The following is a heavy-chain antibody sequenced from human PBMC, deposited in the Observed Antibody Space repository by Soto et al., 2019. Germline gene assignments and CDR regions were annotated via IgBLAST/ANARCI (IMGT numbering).Heavy chain of an antibody. J-gene: IGHJ4*02. D-gene: IGHD2-2*01. Sequence: GGSLRLSCAASGFTFSSYGMHWVRQAPGKGLEWVSYIRSSSSTIYYADSVKGRFTISRDNAKNSLYLQMNSLRDEDTAVYYCARDSACSTSCYGIDYWGQGTLVTVSS. CDR3: ARDSACSTSCYGIDY. V-gene: IGHV3-48*02. CDR2: IRSSSSTI. CDR1: GFTFSSYG.